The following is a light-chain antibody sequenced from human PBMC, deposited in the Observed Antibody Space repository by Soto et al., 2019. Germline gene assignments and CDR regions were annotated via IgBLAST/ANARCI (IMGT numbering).Light chain of an antibody. CDR3: CSYADTTSLFV. CDR1: NSDVGSFDL. CDR2: EVS. Sequence: QSVLTQPASVAGSPGQSITLSCTGSNSDVGSFDLVSWFQQYPGKAPKLILYEVSKRPLGVSNRFSGSKSGYTASLTISGLQAEDEGDYYCCSYADTTSLFVFGTGTKVTVL. V-gene: IGLV2-23*02. J-gene: IGLJ1*01.